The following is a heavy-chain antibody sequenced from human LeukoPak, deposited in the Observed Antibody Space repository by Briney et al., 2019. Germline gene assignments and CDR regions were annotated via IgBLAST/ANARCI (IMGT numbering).Heavy chain of an antibody. CDR1: GYTFTSYG. Sequence: ASVKVSCKASGYTFTSYGIIWVRQAPGQGLEWMGWISAYNGNTNYAQKVQGRVTMSIDTSTSTAYMELRSLRSDDTAVYYCASEGYGGNSDAFDIWGQGTMVTVS. CDR2: ISAYNGNT. J-gene: IGHJ3*02. D-gene: IGHD4-23*01. CDR3: ASEGYGGNSDAFDI. V-gene: IGHV1-18*01.